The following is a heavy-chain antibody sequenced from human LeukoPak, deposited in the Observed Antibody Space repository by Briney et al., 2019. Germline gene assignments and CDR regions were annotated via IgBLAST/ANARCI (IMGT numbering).Heavy chain of an antibody. CDR2: IYVDGRTT. V-gene: IGHV3-74*01. Sequence: GGSLRLSCVASGFTFSNYWTHWVRQPPGKGLVWVSRIYVDGRTTNYADSVKGRFTISRDNAKNTVYLEMNSLSVEDTATYYCIRDFRSADLWGQGTLVTVSS. CDR3: IRDFRSADL. J-gene: IGHJ5*02. CDR1: GFTFSNYW.